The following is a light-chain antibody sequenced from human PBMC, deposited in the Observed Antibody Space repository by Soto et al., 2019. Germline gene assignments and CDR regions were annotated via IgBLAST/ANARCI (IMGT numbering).Light chain of an antibody. J-gene: IGLJ3*02. CDR1: SSDVGDDGF. Sequence: QSVLTQPASVSGSPGQSITISCTGTSSDVGDDGFVSWYQQYPGKAPKLMIYKVSNRPSGVSNRFSGSRSANTASLTISGLQGEDEAYYYCSSYTQRYIWVFGGGTKLTVL. V-gene: IGLV2-14*01. CDR3: SSYTQRYIWV. CDR2: KVS.